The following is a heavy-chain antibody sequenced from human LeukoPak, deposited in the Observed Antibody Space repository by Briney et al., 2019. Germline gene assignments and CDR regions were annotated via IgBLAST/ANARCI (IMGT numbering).Heavy chain of an antibody. CDR2: INPNSGGT. V-gene: IGHV1-2*02. CDR1: GYTFTDYY. D-gene: IGHD3-22*01. J-gene: IGHJ4*02. Sequence: ASVEVSCKASGYTFTDYYMHWVRQAPGQGLEWMGWINPNSGGTDYAQKFQGRVTMTRDTSISTVYMELSRLRSDDTAVYYCARSQQSTMIVVVTSYYFDYWGQGTLVTVSS. CDR3: ARSQQSTMIVVVTSYYFDY.